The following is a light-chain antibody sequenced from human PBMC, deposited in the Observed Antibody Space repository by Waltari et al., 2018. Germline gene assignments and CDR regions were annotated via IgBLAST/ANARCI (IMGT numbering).Light chain of an antibody. Sequence: EIVLTQSPGTLSLSPGERATLSCRASQSVSSSYLAWYQQKPDQAPRLLIYGASSRATGIPDRFSGGGSGADFNLSISRLEHEDFAVYYCQQYGSSRTFGQGTKVEIK. V-gene: IGKV3-20*01. CDR1: QSVSSSY. CDR2: GAS. J-gene: IGKJ1*01. CDR3: QQYGSSRT.